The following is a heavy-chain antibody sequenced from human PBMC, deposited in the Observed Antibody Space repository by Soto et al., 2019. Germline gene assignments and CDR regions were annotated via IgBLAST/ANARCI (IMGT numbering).Heavy chain of an antibody. D-gene: IGHD3-10*01. V-gene: IGHV3-48*04. J-gene: IGHJ5*02. CDR1: GFTFSSYS. Sequence: GGSLRRACVVSGFTFSSYSMHWLRQAPGKVLEWVSYISSSSSTIYYADSVKGRFTISRDNTKNSLYLQMNSLRAEDTAVYYCAGGRDTVVRGVMDWFDPWGQGTLVTVSS. CDR2: ISSSSSTI. CDR3: AGGRDTVVRGVMDWFDP.